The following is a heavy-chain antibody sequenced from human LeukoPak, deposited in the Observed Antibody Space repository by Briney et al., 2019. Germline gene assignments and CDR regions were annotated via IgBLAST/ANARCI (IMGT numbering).Heavy chain of an antibody. CDR2: INPSGGST. D-gene: IGHD1-26*01. CDR3: ARGFNSGSYWHDAFDI. V-gene: IGHV1-46*01. Sequence: GASVKVSCKASGHTFTSYDINWVRQATGQGLEWMGIINPSGGSTSYAQKFQGRVTMTRDMSTSTVYMELSSLRSEGTAVYYCARGFNSGSYWHDAFDIWGQGTMVTVSS. CDR1: GHTFTSYD. J-gene: IGHJ3*02.